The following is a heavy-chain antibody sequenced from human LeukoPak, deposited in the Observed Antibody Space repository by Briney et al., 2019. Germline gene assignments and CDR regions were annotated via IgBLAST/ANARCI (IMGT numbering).Heavy chain of an antibody. D-gene: IGHD3-10*01. CDR2: ISSSSSTI. J-gene: IGHJ5*02. CDR1: GFTFSSYS. CDR3: AREGVAVRGALNWFDP. Sequence: PGGSLRVSCAASGFTFSSYSMNWVRQAPGKGLEWVSYISSSSSTIYYADSVKGRFTISRDNAKNSLYLQMNSLRAEDTAVYYCAREGVAVRGALNWFDPWGQGTLVTVSS. V-gene: IGHV3-48*01.